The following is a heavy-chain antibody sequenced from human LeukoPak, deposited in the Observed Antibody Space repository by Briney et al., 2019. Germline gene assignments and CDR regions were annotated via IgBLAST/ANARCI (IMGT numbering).Heavy chain of an antibody. D-gene: IGHD6-13*01. CDR3: ARAEYSSSFSDY. Sequence: GGSLRLSCAASGFTVSSNYMSWVRQAPGKGLGWVSVIYSGGSTYYADSVKGRFTISRDNAKNSLYLQMNSLRAEDTAVYYCARAEYSSSFSDYWGQGTLVTVSS. V-gene: IGHV3-53*01. CDR2: IYSGGST. CDR1: GFTVSSNY. J-gene: IGHJ4*02.